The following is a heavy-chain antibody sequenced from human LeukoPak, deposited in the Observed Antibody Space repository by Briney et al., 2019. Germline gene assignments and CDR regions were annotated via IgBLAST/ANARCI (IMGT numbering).Heavy chain of an antibody. J-gene: IGHJ4*02. CDR1: GFTFSSYS. D-gene: IGHD6-13*01. Sequence: GGSLRLSRAASGFTFSSYSMNWVRQAPGKGLEWVSYISSSSSTIYYADSVKGRFTISRDNAKNSLYLQMNSLRDEDTAIYYCARDQGGSSSNRFDYWGQGTLVTVSS. CDR2: ISSSSSTI. CDR3: ARDQGGSSSNRFDY. V-gene: IGHV3-48*02.